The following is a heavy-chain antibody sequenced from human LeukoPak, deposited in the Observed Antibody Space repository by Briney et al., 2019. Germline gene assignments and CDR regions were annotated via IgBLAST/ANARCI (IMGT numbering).Heavy chain of an antibody. CDR3: AREGSNYYYYYYMDV. J-gene: IGHJ6*03. V-gene: IGHV4-34*01. Sequence: SEALSLTCAVSGGSFSGYYWSWIRQPPGKGLEWIGEINHSGSTNYNPSLKSRVTISVDTSKNQFSLKLSSVTAADTAVYYCAREGSNYYYYYYMDVWGKGTTVTVSS. CDR2: INHSGST. CDR1: GGSFSGYY.